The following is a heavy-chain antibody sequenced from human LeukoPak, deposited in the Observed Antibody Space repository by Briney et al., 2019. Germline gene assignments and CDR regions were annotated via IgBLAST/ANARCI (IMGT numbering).Heavy chain of an antibody. CDR1: GDTSTSFA. Sequence: GASVKVSCKASGDTSTSFAVSWVRQAPGQGLEWMGWINTNTGNPTYAQGFTGRFVFSLDTSVSTAYLQISSLKAEDTAVYYCARTLVRAAVAVVDPWGQGTLVTVSS. CDR2: INTNTGNP. V-gene: IGHV7-4-1*02. CDR3: ARTLVRAAVAVVDP. D-gene: IGHD6-19*01. J-gene: IGHJ5*02.